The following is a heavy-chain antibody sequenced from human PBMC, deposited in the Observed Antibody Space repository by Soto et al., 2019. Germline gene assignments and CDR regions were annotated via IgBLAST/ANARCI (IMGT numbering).Heavy chain of an antibody. CDR2: INHSGST. Sequence: SETLSLTCAVYGGSFSGYYWSWIRQPPGKGLEWIGEINHSGSTNYNPSLKSRVTISVDTSKNQFSLKLSSVTAADTAVYYCARGKLDCSGGSCYSDFDYWGQGTLVTVSS. V-gene: IGHV4-34*01. CDR3: ARGKLDCSGGSCYSDFDY. J-gene: IGHJ4*02. D-gene: IGHD2-15*01. CDR1: GGSFSGYY.